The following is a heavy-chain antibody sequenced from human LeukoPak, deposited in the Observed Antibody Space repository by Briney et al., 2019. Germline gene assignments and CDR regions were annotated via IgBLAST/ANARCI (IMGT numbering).Heavy chain of an antibody. V-gene: IGHV4-59*01. Sequence: SSETLSLTCTVSGASISSYYWSWIRQPPGKGLEWIGYIFYSGSTNYNPSLKSRVTISVDTSKNQFSLKLSSVTAADTAVYYCARGWYYYDSSGYYPGDAFDIWGQGTMVTVSS. D-gene: IGHD3-22*01. J-gene: IGHJ3*02. CDR1: GASISSYY. CDR2: IFYSGST. CDR3: ARGWYYYDSSGYYPGDAFDI.